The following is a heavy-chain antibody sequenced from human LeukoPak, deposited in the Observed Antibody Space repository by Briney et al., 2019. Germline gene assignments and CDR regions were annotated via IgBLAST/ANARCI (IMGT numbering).Heavy chain of an antibody. CDR3: ARGVCTSTSCYAGDYGMDF. CDR1: GGSMSSYY. Sequence: TSETLSLTCTVSGGSMSSYYWSWIRQPPGKGLEWIGYIYYSGYTNYNPSLKSRVTISLDTSKNQFSLKLSSVTAADTAVYYCARGVCTSTSCYAGDYGMDFWGQGTPVTVSS. J-gene: IGHJ6*02. D-gene: IGHD2-2*01. CDR2: IYYSGYT. V-gene: IGHV4-59*08.